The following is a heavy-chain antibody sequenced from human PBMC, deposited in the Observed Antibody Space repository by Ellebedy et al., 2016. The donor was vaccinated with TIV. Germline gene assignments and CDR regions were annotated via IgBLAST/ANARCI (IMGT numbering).Heavy chain of an antibody. Sequence: AASVKVSCTASGYTFTSYDINWVRQATGQGLEWMGSMNPHSGNTGYAQKFQGRVTITRNTSISTDYMELSSLRSEDTAVYYCARGHRRRLSWFDPWGQGTLVTVSS. J-gene: IGHJ5*02. CDR2: MNPHSGNT. CDR1: GYTFTSYD. V-gene: IGHV1-8*03. CDR3: ARGHRRRLSWFDP.